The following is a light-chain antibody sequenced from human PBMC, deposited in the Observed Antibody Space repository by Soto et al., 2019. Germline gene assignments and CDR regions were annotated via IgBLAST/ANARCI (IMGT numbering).Light chain of an antibody. CDR1: QSISSW. CDR2: KAS. V-gene: IGKV1-5*03. CDR3: QQYNSYPWT. Sequence: DIQMTQSPSTLSASVGDRVTITCRASQSISSWLARYQQKPGKAPKLLIYKASSLESGVPPRFSGSGSGTEFTLTISSLQPDDFAPYYCQQYNSYPWTFGQGTKVEIK. J-gene: IGKJ1*01.